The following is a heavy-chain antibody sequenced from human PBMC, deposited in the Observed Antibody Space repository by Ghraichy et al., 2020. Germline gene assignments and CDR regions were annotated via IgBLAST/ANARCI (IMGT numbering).Heavy chain of an antibody. Sequence: GSLRLSCTVSGGSISGYYWIWIRQPPGKGLEWIGYIYHSGTTSYNPSLMSRLTISVDTSKNQFSLKLSSVTAADTAVYYCARRGYSSGWSYNDYWGQGTLVTVSS. CDR2: IYHSGTT. J-gene: IGHJ4*02. CDR3: ARRGYSSGWSYNDY. D-gene: IGHD6-19*01. V-gene: IGHV4-59*08. CDR1: GGSISGYY.